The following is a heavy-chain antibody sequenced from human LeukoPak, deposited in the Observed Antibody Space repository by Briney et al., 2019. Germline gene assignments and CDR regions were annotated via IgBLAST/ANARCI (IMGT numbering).Heavy chain of an antibody. J-gene: IGHJ4*02. V-gene: IGHV1-2*02. Sequence: ASVKDSCKASGYTFTGYYMHWVRQAPGQGVEGMGCINSNSGGSNYARKFRGRVTMPRDTSISTAYMKLSRLRSDDTAVYYCARDSSGYFRTDYYFDYWGQGTLVTVSS. CDR3: ARDSSGYFRTDYYFDY. CDR1: GYTFTGYY. D-gene: IGHD3-22*01. CDR2: INSNSGGS.